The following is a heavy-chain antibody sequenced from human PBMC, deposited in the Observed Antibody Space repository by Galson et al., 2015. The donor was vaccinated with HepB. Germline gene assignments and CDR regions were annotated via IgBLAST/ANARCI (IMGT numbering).Heavy chain of an antibody. CDR1: GFTFSSYG. CDR3: AKGKGGSTNTPVDY. J-gene: IGHJ4*02. CDR2: IWYDGTYK. Sequence: SLRLSCAASGFTFSSYGMHWVRQAPGKGLEWVAVIWYDGTYKLYTDSVKGRFTISRDNSKNTLYLQMNSLRAEDTAVYYCAKGKGGSTNTPVDYWGQGTLVTVSS. D-gene: IGHD2-15*01. V-gene: IGHV3-33*06.